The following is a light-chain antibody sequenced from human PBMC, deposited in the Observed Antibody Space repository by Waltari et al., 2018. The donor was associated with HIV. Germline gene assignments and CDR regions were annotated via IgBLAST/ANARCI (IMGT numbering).Light chain of an antibody. CDR1: KLGEKY. V-gene: IGLV3-1*01. J-gene: IGLJ3*02. CDR3: QAWDNNLAV. CDR2: QDN. Sequence: SYELTQPPSLSVSPGQTASITCSGDKLGEKYSLWYQQKSGQSPLLVMSQDNKRPSGIPERFSGSNSGNTATLTISGTQSMDEADYYCQAWDNNLAVFGGGTKLTVL.